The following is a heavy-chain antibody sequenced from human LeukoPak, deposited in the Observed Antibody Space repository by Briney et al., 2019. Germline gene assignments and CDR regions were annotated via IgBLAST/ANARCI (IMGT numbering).Heavy chain of an antibody. V-gene: IGHV4-59*02. CDR2: ISYSGST. CDR1: GGSVSTYY. Sequence: SETLSLTCTVSGGSVSTYYWSWIRQPPGKGLEWIGYISYSGSTNYNPSLKSRVTISLDTSKNQFSLKLTSVTAADTAVYSCAGLGIQLWRYYGMDVWRQGTTVTVSS. D-gene: IGHD5-18*01. J-gene: IGHJ6*01. CDR3: AGLGIQLWRYYGMDV.